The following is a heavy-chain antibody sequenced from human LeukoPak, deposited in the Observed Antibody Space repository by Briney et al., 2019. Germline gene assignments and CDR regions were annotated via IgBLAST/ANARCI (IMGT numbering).Heavy chain of an antibody. V-gene: IGHV4-39*07. D-gene: IGHD3-3*01. CDR1: GGSISSSSYY. CDR3: AREQGGYDFWSSYYYYYMDV. Sequence: SETLSLTCTVSGGSISSSSYYWGWIRQPPGKGLEWIGSIYYSGTTYYNPSLKSRVTISVDTSKNQFSLKLSSVTAADTAVYYCAREQGGYDFWSSYYYYYMDVWGKGTTVTVSS. CDR2: IYYSGTT. J-gene: IGHJ6*03.